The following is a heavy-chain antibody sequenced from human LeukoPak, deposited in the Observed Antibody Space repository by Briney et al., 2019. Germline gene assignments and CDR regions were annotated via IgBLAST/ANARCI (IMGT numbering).Heavy chain of an antibody. CDR2: ISYSWST. J-gene: IGHJ4*02. V-gene: IGHV4-39*01. D-gene: IGHD5-18*01. CDR1: GGSISSSSSDYY. Sequence: SETLSLTCTVSGGSISSSSSDYYWVWARQPPGKGLEWIGSISYSWSTYYNPPLKSRVTIFAATSNNQFSLKPTSVTAADTAVYYCARHRHSHHYDYWGQGTLVTVSS. CDR3: ARHRHSHHYDY.